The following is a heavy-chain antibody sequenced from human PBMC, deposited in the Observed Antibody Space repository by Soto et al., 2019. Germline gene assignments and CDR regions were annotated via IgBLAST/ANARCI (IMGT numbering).Heavy chain of an antibody. J-gene: IGHJ6*02. V-gene: IGHV3-48*02. CDR3: ARDCGKGYGMDV. CDR1: GFTFSNYN. CDR2: ISSRSRTI. Sequence: VQLVESGGGLVQPGGSLRLSCAASGFTFSNYNMNWVRQAPGKGLEWVSYISSRSRTIYYADSVKGRFTISRDNAKNSLYLQMNSLRDEDTAMYYCARDCGKGYGMDVWGQGTTVTVSS.